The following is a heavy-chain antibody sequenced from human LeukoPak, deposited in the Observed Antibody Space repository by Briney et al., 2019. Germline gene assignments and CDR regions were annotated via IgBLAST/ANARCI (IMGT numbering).Heavy chain of an antibody. CDR1: GGSISSGSYY. J-gene: IGHJ4*02. CDR3: ARERSDYGDYVLDY. V-gene: IGHV4-39*02. CDR2: IYYSGST. Sequence: SETLSLACTVSGGSISSGSYYWGWLRQPPGKGLEWMGSIYYSGSTYYNPSLKSRVTISVDTSKNQFSLKLSSVTAADTAVYYCARERSDYGDYVLDYWGQGTLVTVSS. D-gene: IGHD4-17*01.